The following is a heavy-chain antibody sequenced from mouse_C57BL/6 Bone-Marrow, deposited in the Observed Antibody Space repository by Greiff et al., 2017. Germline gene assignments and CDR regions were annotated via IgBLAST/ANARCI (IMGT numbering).Heavy chain of an antibody. Sequence: QVQLQQSGAELVKPGASVKLSCKASGYTFTSYWMHWVKQRPGQGLEWIGNINPSNGGTNYNEKFKSKATLTVDKSYSTAYMQLSSLTSEDSAVYCFARWVATAPSLFAYWVQGTLVTVSA. J-gene: IGHJ3*01. D-gene: IGHD3-1*01. CDR1: GYTFTSYW. CDR3: ARWVATAPSLFAY. V-gene: IGHV1-53*01. CDR2: INPSNGGT.